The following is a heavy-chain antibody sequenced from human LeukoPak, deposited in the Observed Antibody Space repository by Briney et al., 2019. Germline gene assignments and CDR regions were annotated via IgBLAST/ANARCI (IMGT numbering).Heavy chain of an antibody. CDR1: GVSFNDYY. CDR2: INHSGYT. V-gene: IGHV4-34*01. D-gene: IGHD4-17*01. Sequence: SETLSLTCAVSGVSFNDYYWAWFRQTPGKGLEWIGEINHSGYTNDSPSLKSRVTLSIDTSRKQFSLNLRSVTVADAGTYYCTRMTTGHDYWGQGTLVTVSS. J-gene: IGHJ4*02. CDR3: TRMTTGHDY.